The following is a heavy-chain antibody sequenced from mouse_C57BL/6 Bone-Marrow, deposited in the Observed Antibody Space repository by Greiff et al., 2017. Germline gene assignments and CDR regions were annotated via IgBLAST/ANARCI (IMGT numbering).Heavy chain of an antibody. CDR3: TRDLTTVHAY. CDR1: GFTFSSYA. Sequence: EVQGVESGEGLVKPGGSLKLSCAASGFTFSSYAMSWVRQTPEKRLEWVAYISSGGDYIYYADTVKGRFTISRDNARNTLYLQMSSLKSEDTAMYYCTRDLTTVHAYWGQGTLVTVSA. CDR2: ISSGGDYI. D-gene: IGHD1-1*01. V-gene: IGHV5-9-1*02. J-gene: IGHJ3*01.